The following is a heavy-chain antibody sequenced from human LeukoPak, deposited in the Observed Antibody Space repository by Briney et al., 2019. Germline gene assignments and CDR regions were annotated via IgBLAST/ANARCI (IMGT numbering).Heavy chain of an antibody. Sequence: PGGSLRLSCAASGFTFSDYYMSWIRQPPGKGLEWVSYISSSSSTIYYADSVKGRFTISRDNAKNSLYLQMNSLRAEDTAVYYCARETIVVVVAATEFDYWGQGTLVTVSS. D-gene: IGHD2-15*01. J-gene: IGHJ4*02. CDR1: GFTFSDYY. CDR2: ISSSSSTI. CDR3: ARETIVVVVAATEFDY. V-gene: IGHV3-11*04.